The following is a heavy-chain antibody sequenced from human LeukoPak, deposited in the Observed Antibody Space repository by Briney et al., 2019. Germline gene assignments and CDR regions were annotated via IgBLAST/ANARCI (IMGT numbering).Heavy chain of an antibody. J-gene: IGHJ5*02. Sequence: ASVKVSCKASGYTFASYGIYWVRQAPGQGLEWMGWISAYNDNTKYAQKFQGRVTMTTDTSTSTAYMELRGLRSDDTATYYCVRDPAPLRGSGNVDWLDPWGQGTLVTVSS. CDR3: VRDPAPLRGSGNVDWLDP. D-gene: IGHD3-10*01. CDR1: GYTFASYG. CDR2: ISAYNDNT. V-gene: IGHV1-18*01.